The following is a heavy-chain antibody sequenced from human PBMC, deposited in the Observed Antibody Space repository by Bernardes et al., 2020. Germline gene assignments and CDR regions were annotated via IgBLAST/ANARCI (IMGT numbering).Heavy chain of an antibody. J-gene: IGHJ4*02. V-gene: IGHV4-59*01. D-gene: IGHD1-7*01. Sequence: SETLSLTCTVSGGSISSYYWSWIRQPPGKGLEWIGYIYYSGSTNYNPSLKSRVTISVDTSKNQFSLKLSSVTAADTAVYYCARDDITGTTDWGQGTLVTVSS. CDR2: IYYSGST. CDR3: ARDDITGTTD. CDR1: GGSISSYY.